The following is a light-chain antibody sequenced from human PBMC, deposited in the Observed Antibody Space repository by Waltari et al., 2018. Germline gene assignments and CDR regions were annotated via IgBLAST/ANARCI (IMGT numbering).Light chain of an antibody. CDR2: WAS. CDR3: QQYYSTPWT. J-gene: IGKJ1*01. V-gene: IGKV4-1*01. Sequence: DIVMTQSPDSLAVSLGERAPFHCKFSQTVLYSSNNKNYLSWYQQKPGQPPKLLIYWASTRQSGVPDRFSGSGSGTDFTLTISSLQTEDVAVYYCQQYYSTPWTFGQGTKVEIK. CDR1: QTVLYSSNNKNY.